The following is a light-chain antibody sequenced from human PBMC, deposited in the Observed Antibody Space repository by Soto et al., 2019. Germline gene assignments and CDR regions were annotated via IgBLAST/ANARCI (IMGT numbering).Light chain of an antibody. J-gene: IGLJ1*01. V-gene: IGLV2-14*03. CDR3: SSYTSSSTYV. CDR2: DVS. Sequence: QSVLTQPASVSGSPGQSITISCTGTSTDIGRYNYVSWYQQHPGKAPKLMIYDVSNRPSGVSNRFSGSKSGNTASLTISGLQAEDEADYYCSSYTSSSTYVFGTGTK. CDR1: STDIGRYNY.